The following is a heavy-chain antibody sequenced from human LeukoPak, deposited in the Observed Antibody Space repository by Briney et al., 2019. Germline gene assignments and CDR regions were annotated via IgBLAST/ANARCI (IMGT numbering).Heavy chain of an antibody. V-gene: IGHV3-23*01. J-gene: IGHJ4*02. CDR2: ISGSGGST. CDR3: AQPHCNGGTCNQNFDY. CDR1: GFTFSSYG. D-gene: IGHD2-15*01. Sequence: GGSLRLSCAASGFTFSSYGMSWVRQAPGKGLEWVSAISGSGGSTYYADSVKGRFTISRDNSKNTLYLQMNSLRAEDTAIYYCAQPHCNGGTCNQNFDYWGQGTLVTVSS.